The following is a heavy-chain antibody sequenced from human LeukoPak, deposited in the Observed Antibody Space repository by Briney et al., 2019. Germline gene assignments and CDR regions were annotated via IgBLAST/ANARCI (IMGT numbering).Heavy chain of an antibody. CDR1: GYSFSNYW. J-gene: IGHJ4*02. Sequence: GESLKISRKGSGYSFSNYWIGWVRQMPGKGLEWMGIIYPGDSETRYSPSFQGQVTISVDESINTAYLQWSSLEASDTAMYYCARQYGRPFDYWGQGTLVTVSS. V-gene: IGHV5-51*01. CDR3: ARQYGRPFDY. CDR2: IYPGDSET. D-gene: IGHD4-17*01.